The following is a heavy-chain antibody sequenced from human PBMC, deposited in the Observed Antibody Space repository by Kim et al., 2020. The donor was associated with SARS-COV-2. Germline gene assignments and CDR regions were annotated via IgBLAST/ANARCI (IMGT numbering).Heavy chain of an antibody. V-gene: IGHV3-74*01. CDR2: INTDGSGT. J-gene: IGHJ4*02. CDR1: GFTFSSYW. Sequence: GGSLRLSCAASGFTFSSYWRHWVRQAPGKGLVWVSGINTDGSGTSYADSVKGRFTISRDNAKNTLYLQMSRLRAEDTAVYYCGREGPIVAYTVDYWGQGTLVTVSS. CDR3: GREGPIVAYTVDY. D-gene: IGHD2-21*01.